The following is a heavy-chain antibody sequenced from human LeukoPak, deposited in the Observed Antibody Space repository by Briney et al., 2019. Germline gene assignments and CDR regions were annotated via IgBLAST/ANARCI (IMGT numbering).Heavy chain of an antibody. CDR1: GLTFRRYS. D-gene: IGHD5-18*01. CDR3: AREKRLRGYSYGDY. CDR2: ITSSSSTI. J-gene: IGHJ4*02. Sequence: GGSLRLSCVASGLTFRRYSMNWVRQAPGKGLEWISFITSSSSTIYYADSVKGRFTISRDNAKNSLYLQMNSLRAEDTAVYYCAREKRLRGYSYGDYWGQGTLVTVSS. V-gene: IGHV3-48*04.